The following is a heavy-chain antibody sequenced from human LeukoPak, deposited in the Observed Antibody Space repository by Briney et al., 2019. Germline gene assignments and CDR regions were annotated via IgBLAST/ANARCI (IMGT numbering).Heavy chain of an antibody. D-gene: IGHD3/OR15-3a*01. CDR3: ARDSRILGRDWLAFDI. V-gene: IGHV4-59*01. J-gene: IGHJ3*02. Sequence: PSETLSLTCAVYGGSFSGYYWSWIRQPPGKELEWIGYIYYSGSTNYNPSLKSRVTISVDTSKNQFSLKLSSVTAADTAVYYCARDSRILGRDWLAFDIWGQGTMVTVSS. CDR2: IYYSGST. CDR1: GGSFSGYY.